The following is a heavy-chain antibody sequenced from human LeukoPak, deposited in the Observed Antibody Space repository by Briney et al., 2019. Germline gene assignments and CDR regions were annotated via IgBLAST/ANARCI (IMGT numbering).Heavy chain of an antibody. V-gene: IGHV3-48*03. CDR3: ARESDGGGYRFDY. D-gene: IGHD3-22*01. J-gene: IGHJ4*02. Sequence: GGSLRLSCAASGFTFSSYEMIWVRQAPGQGLGWLSYISSSGDRTLYYAGSVKGRFTVSRDNARNSLFLQMNALTTEDTAIYYCARESDGGGYRFDYWGQGALVTVSS. CDR1: GFTFSSYE. CDR2: ISSSGDRTL.